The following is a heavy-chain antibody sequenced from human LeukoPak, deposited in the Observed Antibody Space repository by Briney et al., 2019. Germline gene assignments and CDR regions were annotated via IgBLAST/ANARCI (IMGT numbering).Heavy chain of an antibody. D-gene: IGHD6-19*01. Sequence: PGGSLRLSCAASGFTFSSYWMHWVRQAPGKGLVWVSRINSDGSSTSYADSVKGRFTISRDNAKNTLYLQMNSLRAEDTAVYYCARVWLISNDAFDTWGQGTMVTVSS. J-gene: IGHJ3*02. V-gene: IGHV3-74*01. CDR1: GFTFSSYW. CDR2: INSDGSST. CDR3: ARVWLISNDAFDT.